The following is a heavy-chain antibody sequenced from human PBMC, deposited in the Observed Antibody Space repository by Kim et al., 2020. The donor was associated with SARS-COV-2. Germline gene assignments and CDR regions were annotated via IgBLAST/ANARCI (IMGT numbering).Heavy chain of an antibody. CDR1: GFTFSDYY. V-gene: IGHV3-11*03. CDR2: ISSSSSYT. CDR3: ARFCSGSYSYFDY. J-gene: IGHJ4*02. D-gene: IGHD1-26*01. Sequence: GGSLRLSCAASGFTFSDYYMSWIRQAPGKGLEWVSYISSSSSYTNYADSVKGRFTISRDNAKNSLYLQMNSLRAEDTAVYYCARFCSGSYSYFDYWGQGTLVTVSS.